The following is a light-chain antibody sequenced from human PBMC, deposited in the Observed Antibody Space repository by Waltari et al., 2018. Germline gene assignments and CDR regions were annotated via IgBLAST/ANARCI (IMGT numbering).Light chain of an antibody. CDR2: VAS. J-gene: IGKJ2*01. V-gene: IGKV1-9*01. Sequence: IQLTPSPSSLSASVGDRVTITCRASQGISSYLAWYQQKPGKGPNLLIFVASSLQSGVPSRFSGSGSGTDFTLTISNLQPEDFATYYCQQLNSYPYTFGQGTKLEIK. CDR3: QQLNSYPYT. CDR1: QGISSY.